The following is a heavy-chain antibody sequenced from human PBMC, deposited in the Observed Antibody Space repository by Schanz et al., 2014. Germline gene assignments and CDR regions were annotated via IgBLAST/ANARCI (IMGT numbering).Heavy chain of an antibody. V-gene: IGHV1-46*01. Sequence: QVQLVQSGAEVKKPGASVKVSCKASGYTFISYFIHWVRQAPGQGLEWMGIINPTGGSTSYAQRFQGRVTVTRDTSISTAFMELSGLTSDDTATYFCARARYTGYDCSGYWGQGTLLIVSS. D-gene: IGHD5-12*01. CDR2: INPTGGST. CDR1: GYTFISYF. CDR3: ARARYTGYDCSGY. J-gene: IGHJ4*02.